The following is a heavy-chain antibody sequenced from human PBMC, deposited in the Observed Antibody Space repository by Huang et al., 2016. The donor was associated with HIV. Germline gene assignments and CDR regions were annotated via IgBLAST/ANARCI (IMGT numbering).Heavy chain of an antibody. V-gene: IGHV1-8*01. CDR2: VKPKSGNT. CDR3: ARGLGRTRRFDY. J-gene: IGHJ4*02. CDR1: GYTFSSYD. D-gene: IGHD2-2*01. Sequence: QVQLVQSGAEVRKPGASVKFSFKASGYTFSSYDINWVRQAPGQGLEWMGWVKPKSGNTGYAQKFKGRVAMTRNTSMTTAYMELRSLRSDDTAVYFCARGLGRTRRFDYWGQGALVNVYS.